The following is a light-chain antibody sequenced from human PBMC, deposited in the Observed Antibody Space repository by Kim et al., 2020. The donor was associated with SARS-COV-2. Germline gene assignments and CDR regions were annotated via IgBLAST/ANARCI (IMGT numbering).Light chain of an antibody. CDR2: LAS. J-gene: IGKJ2*01. CDR1: ENIGTW. Sequence: DIQMTQSPSTLSASVGDRVTITCRASENIGTWLAWYQQKPGRAPSLLIYLASTLESVVPSRFSGTGSGTEFSLSITSLQPDDFATYYCQHYSSIPYTLGQRTKLEI. V-gene: IGKV1-5*03. CDR3: QHYSSIPYT.